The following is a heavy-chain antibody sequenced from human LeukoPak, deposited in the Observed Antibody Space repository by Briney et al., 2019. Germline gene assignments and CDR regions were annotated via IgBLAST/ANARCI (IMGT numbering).Heavy chain of an antibody. D-gene: IGHD3-16*02. CDR2: MNWNGGTT. CDR3: ARGGYRQLAYFDY. J-gene: IGHJ4*02. Sequence: GGSLRLSCAASGFTFYAYGMTWVRQVPGKGLKWISSMNWNGGTTSYAVSVKGRFTISRDNDKNSLYLQMNSLRAEYTALYYCARGGYRQLAYFDYWGQGALVTVSS. CDR1: GFTFYAYG. V-gene: IGHV3-20*04.